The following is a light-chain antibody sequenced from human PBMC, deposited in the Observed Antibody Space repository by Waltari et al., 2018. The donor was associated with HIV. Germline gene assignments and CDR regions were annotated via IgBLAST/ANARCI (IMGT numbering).Light chain of an antibody. CDR1: RSDAGGYYF. Sequence: SALPQPRSVSGPPGQSVTISRTVTRSDAGGYYFVSWYQQLPGKAPRLMIYDVSKRSPGVPDRFSDSKSGNTASLTISGLQADDEADYYCCSYAGIYTGVFGGGTKLTVL. CDR3: CSYAGIYTGV. CDR2: DVS. V-gene: IGLV2-11*01. J-gene: IGLJ3*02.